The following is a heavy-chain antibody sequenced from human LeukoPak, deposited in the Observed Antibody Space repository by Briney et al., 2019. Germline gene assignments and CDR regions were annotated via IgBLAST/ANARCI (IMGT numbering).Heavy chain of an antibody. J-gene: IGHJ4*02. D-gene: IGHD3-22*01. Sequence: ASVKVSCKASGYTFTSYGISWVRQAPGQGLEWMGWISAYNGNTNYAQKLQGRVTMTTDTSTSTAYMELRSLRSDDTAVYYCARGVKTAYYDSSGYSPGGYWGQGTLVTVSS. V-gene: IGHV1-18*01. CDR2: ISAYNGNT. CDR1: GYTFTSYG. CDR3: ARGVKTAYYDSSGYSPGGY.